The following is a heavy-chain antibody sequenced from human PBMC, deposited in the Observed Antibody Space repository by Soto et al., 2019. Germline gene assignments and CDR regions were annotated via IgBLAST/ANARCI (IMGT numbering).Heavy chain of an antibody. Sequence: GESLKISGAGSGWTFTNYWIGWVRQMPGKGLAWMGIIYPGDSDTRYSPSFQGQVTISADKSISTAYLQWSSLKASDTAMYYCARLWSTEYFQHWGQGTLVTVSS. V-gene: IGHV5-51*01. CDR3: ARLWSTEYFQH. CDR1: GWTFTNYW. D-gene: IGHD3-16*01. J-gene: IGHJ1*01. CDR2: IYPGDSDT.